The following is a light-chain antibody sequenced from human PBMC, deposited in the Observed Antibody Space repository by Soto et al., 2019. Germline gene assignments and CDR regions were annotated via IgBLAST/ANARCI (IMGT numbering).Light chain of an antibody. J-gene: IGKJ1*01. CDR3: QQFYNTLWT. CDR1: QSLLYSSNNKNF. V-gene: IGKV4-1*01. CDR2: WAS. Sequence: DIVMTQSPDSLAVSLGERATINCKSSQSLLYSSNNKNFLAWYQQKPGQPPKLLIYWASTRESGVTDRFSGSGSGTDFTLTISSLQAEDGAVYYCQQFYNTLWTFGQGTKVEIK.